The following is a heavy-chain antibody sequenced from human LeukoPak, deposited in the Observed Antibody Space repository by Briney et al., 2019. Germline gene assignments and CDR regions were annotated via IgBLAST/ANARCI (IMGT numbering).Heavy chain of an antibody. J-gene: IGHJ4*02. Sequence: GESLKISCKGSGYRFTSYWIGWVRQMPGKGLECMGIIYPGDSDTRYSPSFQGQVTISADKSISTPYLQWSSLKASDTAMYYCARHYHRGQYYDYVWGSFLYWGQGTLVTVSS. CDR3: ARHYHRGQYYDYVWGSFLY. CDR2: IYPGDSDT. V-gene: IGHV5-51*01. D-gene: IGHD3-16*01. CDR1: GYRFTSYW.